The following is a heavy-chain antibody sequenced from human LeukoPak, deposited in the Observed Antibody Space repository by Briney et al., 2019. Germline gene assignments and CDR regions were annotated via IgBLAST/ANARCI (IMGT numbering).Heavy chain of an antibody. CDR2: MKKDGSET. CDR1: GFSFSSYA. CDR3: GRHRSGSGTYFIDY. D-gene: IGHD3-10*01. Sequence: PGGSLRLSCAASGFSFSSYAMGWVRQAPGKGLQWVANMKKDGSETKYVESVKGRFTISRDNAKNSLYLQMNSLRAEDTAVYYCGRHRSGSGTYFIDYWGQGTLVSVSS. V-gene: IGHV3-7*01. J-gene: IGHJ4*02.